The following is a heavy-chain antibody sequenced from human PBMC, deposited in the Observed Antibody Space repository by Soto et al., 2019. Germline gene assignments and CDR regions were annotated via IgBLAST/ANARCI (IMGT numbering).Heavy chain of an antibody. CDR2: VHDSWGS. V-gene: IGHV4-59*08. J-gene: IGHJ3*02. CDR3: ARKDYGDYDAFDI. D-gene: IGHD4-17*01. CDR1: GGSISNYY. Sequence: SETLSLTCTVSGGSISNYYWSWFRQTPGKGLEWIGYVHDSWGSNYNPSLKSRVAISLDTSKNQFSLKLSSVTAADTAVYYCARKDYGDYDAFDIWGQGTMVTVS.